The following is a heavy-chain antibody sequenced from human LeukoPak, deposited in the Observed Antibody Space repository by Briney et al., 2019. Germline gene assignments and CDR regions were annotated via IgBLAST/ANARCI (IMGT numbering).Heavy chain of an antibody. CDR2: ISYDGSNK. Sequence: GGSLRLSCAASGFTFSSYAMHWVRQAPGKGLEWVAVISYDGSNKYYADSVKGRFTISRDNSKNTLYLQMNSLRAEDTAVYYCARGLADCSSSSCLPYGVDVWGQGTTVTVSS. CDR3: ARGLADCSSSSCLPYGVDV. V-gene: IGHV3-30*04. J-gene: IGHJ6*02. D-gene: IGHD2-2*01. CDR1: GFTFSSYA.